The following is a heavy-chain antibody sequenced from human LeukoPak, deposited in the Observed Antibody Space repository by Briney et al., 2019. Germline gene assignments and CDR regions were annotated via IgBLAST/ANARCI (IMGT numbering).Heavy chain of an antibody. J-gene: IGHJ4*02. CDR2: FDPEDDKT. Sequence: ASVKVSCKVSGYTLSELSIHWVRQAPGKEPERMGSFDPEDDKTMYAQKFQGRVTMTGDTSTDTAYMALSSLRSEDTAVYYCAADRTFSGRYPLDYWGQGTLVTVSS. CDR1: GYTLSELS. V-gene: IGHV1-24*01. CDR3: AADRTFSGRYPLDY. D-gene: IGHD1-26*01.